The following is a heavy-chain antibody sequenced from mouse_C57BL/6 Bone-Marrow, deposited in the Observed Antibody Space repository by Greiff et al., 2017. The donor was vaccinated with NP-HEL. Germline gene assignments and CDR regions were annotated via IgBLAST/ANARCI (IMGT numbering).Heavy chain of an antibody. CDR2: INPSSGYT. D-gene: IGHD1-1*01. Sequence: QVQLKQSGAELARPGASVKMSCKASGYTFTSYTMHWVKQRPGQGLEWIGYINPSSGYTKYNQKFKDKATLTADKSSSTAYMQLSSLTSEDSAVYYCARLYYYGSSYFPYYFDYWGQGTTLTVSS. J-gene: IGHJ2*01. CDR3: ARLYYYGSSYFPYYFDY. CDR1: GYTFTSYT. V-gene: IGHV1-4*01.